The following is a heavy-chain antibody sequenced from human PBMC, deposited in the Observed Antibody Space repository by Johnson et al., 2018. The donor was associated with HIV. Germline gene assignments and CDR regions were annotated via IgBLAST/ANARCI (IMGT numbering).Heavy chain of an antibody. CDR1: GITVSSNY. CDR3: ASTGSGSDDAFDI. Sequence: MLLVESGGGLVQSGGSLRLSCAASGITVSSNYMSWVRRAPGKGLEWVSLIFSVGNTNYADYVKGRFTISRDNSKNMLYLQMNSLRPEDTAVYYCASTGSGSDDAFDIWGQGTMVTVSS. CDR2: IFSVGNT. J-gene: IGHJ3*02. V-gene: IGHV3-66*02. D-gene: IGHD3-10*01.